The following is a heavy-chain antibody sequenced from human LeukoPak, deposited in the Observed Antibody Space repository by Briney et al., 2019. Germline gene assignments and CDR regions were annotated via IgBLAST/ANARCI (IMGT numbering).Heavy chain of an antibody. CDR1: GGSFSGYY. CDR2: INHSGST. V-gene: IGHV4-34*01. D-gene: IGHD2-15*01. Sequence: PSETLSLTCAVYGGSFSGYYWSWIRQPPGKGLEWIGEINHSGSTNYNPSLKSRVTISVDTSKNQFSLRLSSVTAADTAMYYCARGLGYCSGGSCYPDSVRHHYMDVWDKGTTVTVSS. J-gene: IGHJ6*03. CDR3: ARGLGYCSGGSCYPDSVRHHYMDV.